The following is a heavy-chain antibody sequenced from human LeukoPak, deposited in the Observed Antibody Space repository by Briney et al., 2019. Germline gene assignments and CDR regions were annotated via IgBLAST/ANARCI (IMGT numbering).Heavy chain of an antibody. D-gene: IGHD5-18*01. Sequence: SETLSLTCTVSGGSMTSSGYYWGWIRQSPGEGLEWIGNIYYSGITYYNPSLKSRVTISVDTSKNQFSLKLSSVTAADTAVYYCARLGRGYSYGYLDYWGQGTLVTVSS. CDR2: IYYSGIT. CDR1: GGSMTSSGYY. V-gene: IGHV4-39*01. J-gene: IGHJ4*02. CDR3: ARLGRGYSYGYLDY.